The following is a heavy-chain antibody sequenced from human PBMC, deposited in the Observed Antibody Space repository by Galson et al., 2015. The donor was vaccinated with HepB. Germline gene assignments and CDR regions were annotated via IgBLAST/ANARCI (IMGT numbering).Heavy chain of an antibody. V-gene: IGHV4-59*12. J-gene: IGHJ4*02. Sequence: SETLSLTCTVSGGSISSYYWSWIRQPPGKGLEWIGYIYYSGSTNYNPSLKSRVTISVDTSKNQFSLKLSSVTAADTAVYYCARDGDWNYDGFDYWGQGTLVTVSS. CDR1: GGSISSYY. D-gene: IGHD1-7*01. CDR3: ARDGDWNYDGFDY. CDR2: IYYSGST.